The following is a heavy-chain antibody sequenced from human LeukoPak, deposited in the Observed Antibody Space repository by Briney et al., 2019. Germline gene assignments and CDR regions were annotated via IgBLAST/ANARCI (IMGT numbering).Heavy chain of an antibody. CDR3: AKGPPFDY. Sequence: SETLSLTCTVSGGSISSYYWSWIRQPPGKGLEWIGYIYYSGNTNYNPSLKSRITISVDTSKNQFSLKLSSVTAADTAVYYCAKGPPFDYWGQGTLVTVSS. CDR2: IYYSGNT. V-gene: IGHV4-59*08. CDR1: GGSISSYY. J-gene: IGHJ4*02.